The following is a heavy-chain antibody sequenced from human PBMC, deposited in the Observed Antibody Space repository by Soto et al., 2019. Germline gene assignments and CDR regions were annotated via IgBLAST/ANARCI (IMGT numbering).Heavy chain of an antibody. CDR3: AYRAATSGESY. Sequence: QISLKESGPTLVKPTQTLTLTCNFSGFSLKTSGVGVGWIRQPPGKALEWLALIYWDDDKRYSPSLKNRLTIPKAPSKNPVVLTLTNMEPADTATYYCAYRAATSGESYWGPGTLVTVSS. V-gene: IGHV2-5*02. CDR1: GFSLKTSGVG. D-gene: IGHD1-26*01. J-gene: IGHJ4*02. CDR2: IYWDDDK.